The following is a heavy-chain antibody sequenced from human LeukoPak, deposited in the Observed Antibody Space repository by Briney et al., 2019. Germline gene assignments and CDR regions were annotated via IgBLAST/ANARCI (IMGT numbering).Heavy chain of an antibody. Sequence: GSLRLSCAASGFTFSNAWMSWVRQPPGKGLEWIGEINHSGSTNYNPSLRSRVTISVDTSKNQFSLKLSSVTAADSALYYCARVVQNSGTIDYWGQGTLVTVSS. CDR3: ARVVQNSGTIDY. D-gene: IGHD3-10*01. V-gene: IGHV4-34*01. CDR2: INHSGST. CDR1: GFTFSNAW. J-gene: IGHJ4*02.